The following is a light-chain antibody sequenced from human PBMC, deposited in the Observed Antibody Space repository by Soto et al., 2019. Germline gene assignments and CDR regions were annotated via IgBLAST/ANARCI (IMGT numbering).Light chain of an antibody. J-gene: IGLJ3*02. CDR3: GTWDSSLSVWM. CDR1: SSNIGNNY. V-gene: IGLV1-51*01. CDR2: DNN. Sequence: QSVLTQPPSVSAAPGQKVTISCSGSSSNIGNNYVSWYQQLPGTAPKLLIYDNNKRPSGIPDRFSGSKSGTSATLGITGLQTGDEADYYCGTWDSSLSVWMFGAGTKVTVL.